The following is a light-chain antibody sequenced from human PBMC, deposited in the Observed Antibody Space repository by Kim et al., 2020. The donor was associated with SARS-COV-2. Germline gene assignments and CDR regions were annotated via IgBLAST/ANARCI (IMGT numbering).Light chain of an antibody. V-gene: IGKV3-20*01. J-gene: IGKJ4*01. Sequence: EIVLPQSPGTLSLSPGERATLSCRASQSVSSSYLAWYQQKPGQAPRLLIYGASSRATGIPDRFSGSGSGTDFTLTISRLEPEDFAVYYCQQYGSSLLTFGGGTKVDI. CDR2: GAS. CDR1: QSVSSSY. CDR3: QQYGSSLLT.